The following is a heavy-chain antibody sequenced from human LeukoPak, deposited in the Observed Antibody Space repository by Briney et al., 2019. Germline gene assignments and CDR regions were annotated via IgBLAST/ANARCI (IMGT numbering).Heavy chain of an antibody. V-gene: IGHV4-39*01. J-gene: IGHJ4*02. D-gene: IGHD3-3*01. CDR3: ARLRFDFWSGYTHPYFDY. CDR1: GGSISSSSYS. CDR2: IYYSGTT. Sequence: SSETLSLTCTVSGGSISSSSYSWGWIRQPPGNGLEWIGSIYYSGTTYYNPSLKSRVTISVDTSKIQFSLKLSSVAATDTAVYFCARLRFDFWSGYTHPYFDYWGQGTLVTVSS.